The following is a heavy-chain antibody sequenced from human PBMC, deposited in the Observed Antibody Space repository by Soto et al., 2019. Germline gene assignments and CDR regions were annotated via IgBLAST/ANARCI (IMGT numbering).Heavy chain of an antibody. J-gene: IGHJ5*02. V-gene: IGHV1-2*02. D-gene: IGHD2-2*02. CDR2: INPNSGGT. CDR1: GYTFTGYY. CDR3: AREVGCSSTSCYKGNWFDP. Sequence: ASVKVSCKASGYTFTGYYMHWVRQAPGQGLEWMGWINPNSGGTNYAQKFQGRVTMTRDTSISTAYMELSRLRSDDTAVYYCAREVGCSSTSCYKGNWFDPWGQGTLVTVSS.